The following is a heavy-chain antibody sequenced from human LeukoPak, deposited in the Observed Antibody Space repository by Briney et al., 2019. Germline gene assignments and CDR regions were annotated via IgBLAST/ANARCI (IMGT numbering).Heavy chain of an antibody. CDR1: GFTFSDYA. V-gene: IGHV3-30*04. CDR2: ISYDGRNK. Sequence: GGSLRLSCAASGFTFSDYAMHWVRQAPGKGLEWVAFISYDGRNKYYADSVKGRFTISRDNSKSTLYLQMNSLRAEDTAVFYCARDDWGFDPWGQGTLVTVSS. D-gene: IGHD2-21*01. CDR3: ARDDWGFDP. J-gene: IGHJ5*02.